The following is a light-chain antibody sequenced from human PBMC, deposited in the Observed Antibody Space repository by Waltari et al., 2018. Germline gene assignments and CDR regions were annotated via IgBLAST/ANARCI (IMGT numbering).Light chain of an antibody. CDR3: LQFYTYAYT. J-gene: IGKJ2*01. Sequence: DIQMTQSPSTLSASIGETTTITCRASQEIGVSLAWYQQKPGNAPKILISRASHLEEGVPSRFSGSGSGMDFALTITRLQPDDSATYHCLQFYTYAYTFGRGTRLEIK. V-gene: IGKV1-5*03. CDR1: QEIGVS. CDR2: RAS.